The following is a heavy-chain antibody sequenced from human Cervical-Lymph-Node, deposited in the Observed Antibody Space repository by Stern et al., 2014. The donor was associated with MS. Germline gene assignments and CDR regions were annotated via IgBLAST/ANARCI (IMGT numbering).Heavy chain of an antibody. CDR2: GSGGST. Sequence: EVQLVESGGDLVQPGGSLRLSCVASGFTFSNYAMSGSGGSTYYANSVKGRFTISRDNSKNTLFLQMNSLRDDDTAVYYCAQDRLVGSGRDDYWGQGSLVTVSS. CDR1: GFTFSNYA. V-gene: IGHV3-23*04. CDR3: AQDRLVGSGRDDY. D-gene: IGHD3-10*01. J-gene: IGHJ4*02.